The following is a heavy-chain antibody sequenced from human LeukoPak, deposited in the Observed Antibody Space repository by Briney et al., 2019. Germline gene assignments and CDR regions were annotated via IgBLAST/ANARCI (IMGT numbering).Heavy chain of an antibody. Sequence: ASVKVSCKASGGTFSSYAISWVRQAPGQGLEWMGGIIPIFGTANYAQKFQGRVTITADKSTSTAYMELSSLRSEDTAVYYCARDDRGQITGTTRRVVFDPWGQGTLVTVSS. CDR1: GGTFSSYA. D-gene: IGHD1-20*01. V-gene: IGHV1-69*06. CDR2: IIPIFGTA. CDR3: ARDDRGQITGTTRRVVFDP. J-gene: IGHJ5*02.